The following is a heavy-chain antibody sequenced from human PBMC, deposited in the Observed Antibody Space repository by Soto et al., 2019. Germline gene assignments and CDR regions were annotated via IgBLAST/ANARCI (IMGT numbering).Heavy chain of an antibody. V-gene: IGHV1-3*01. J-gene: IGHJ6*03. CDR1: GYTFTSYA. Sequence: ASVKVSCKASGYTFTSYAMHWVRQAPGQRLEWMGWINAGNGNTKYSQKFQGRVTITRDTSASTAYMELSSLRSEDTAVYYCARDLKGGYYYYYMDVSGKGTTVTVSS. CDR3: ARDLKGGYYYYYMDV. CDR2: INAGNGNT.